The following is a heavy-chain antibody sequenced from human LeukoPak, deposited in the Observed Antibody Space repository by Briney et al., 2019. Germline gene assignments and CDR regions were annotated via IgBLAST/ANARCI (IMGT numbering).Heavy chain of an antibody. Sequence: SVRVSCKASGGTFSSYAISWVRQAPGQGLEWMGGIIPIFGTANYAQKFQGRVTITTDESTSTAYMELSSLRSEDTAVYYCARVIAAAGTGYYFDYLGQGTLVTVSS. CDR2: IIPIFGTA. D-gene: IGHD6-13*01. CDR1: GGTFSSYA. CDR3: ARVIAAAGTGYYFDY. J-gene: IGHJ4*02. V-gene: IGHV1-69*05.